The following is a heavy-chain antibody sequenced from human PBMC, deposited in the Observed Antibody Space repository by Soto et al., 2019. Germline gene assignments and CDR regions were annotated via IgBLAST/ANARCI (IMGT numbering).Heavy chain of an antibody. CDR2: IRSNGGST. CDR3: VKGVSSGWYYFDY. D-gene: IGHD6-19*01. J-gene: IGHJ4*02. Sequence: GGSLRLSCSASGFTFSSYAMHWVRQAPGKGLEYVSAIRSNGGSTYYADSVKGRFTISRDNSKNTLYLQMSSLRAEDTAVYYCVKGVSSGWYYFDYWGQGTLVTVSS. V-gene: IGHV3-64D*09. CDR1: GFTFSSYA.